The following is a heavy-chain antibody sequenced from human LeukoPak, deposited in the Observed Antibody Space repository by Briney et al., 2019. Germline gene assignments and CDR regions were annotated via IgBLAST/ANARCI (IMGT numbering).Heavy chain of an antibody. Sequence: SKTLSLTCTVSGGSISSGDYYWSWIRQPPGKGLEWIGYIYYSGSTYYNPSLKSRVTISVDTSKNQFSLKLSSVTAADTAVYYCARGPLLGAFDIWGQGTMVTVSS. CDR2: IYYSGST. D-gene: IGHD3-16*01. CDR1: GGSISSGDYY. J-gene: IGHJ3*02. V-gene: IGHV4-30-4*08. CDR3: ARGPLLGAFDI.